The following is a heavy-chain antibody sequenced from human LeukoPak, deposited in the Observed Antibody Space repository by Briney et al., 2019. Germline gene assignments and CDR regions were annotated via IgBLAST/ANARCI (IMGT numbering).Heavy chain of an antibody. Sequence: QPGRSLRLSCAASGFTFSSYGMHWVRQAPGKGLEWVAVISYDGSNKYYADSVKGRFTISRDNSKNTLYLQMNSPRAEDTAVYYCAKDGSVTLDYWGQGTLVTVSS. CDR1: GFTFSSYG. V-gene: IGHV3-30*18. CDR3: AKDGSVTLDY. J-gene: IGHJ4*02. D-gene: IGHD5-18*01. CDR2: ISYDGSNK.